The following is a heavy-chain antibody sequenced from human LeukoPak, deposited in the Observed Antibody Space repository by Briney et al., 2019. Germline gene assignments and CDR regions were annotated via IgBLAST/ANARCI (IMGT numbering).Heavy chain of an antibody. Sequence: SETLSLTCTVSGGSLSSYYWSWIRQPAGKGLEWIGRIYTSGSTNYNPSLKSRVTMSVDTSKNQFSLELSSVTAADTAVYYCARSGTRLGYCSSTSCYDYYYYGMDVWGQGTTVTVSS. V-gene: IGHV4-4*07. CDR2: IYTSGST. CDR3: ARSGTRLGYCSSTSCYDYYYYGMDV. J-gene: IGHJ6*02. D-gene: IGHD2-2*01. CDR1: GGSLSSYY.